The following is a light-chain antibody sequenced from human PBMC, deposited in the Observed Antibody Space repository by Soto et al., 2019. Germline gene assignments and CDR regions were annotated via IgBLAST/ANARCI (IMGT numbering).Light chain of an antibody. CDR1: QSVGSSY. J-gene: IGKJ3*01. CDR3: QKRSNWPPT. CDR2: DAS. V-gene: IGKV3-11*01. Sequence: EIVLTQSPGTMSLSPGGRSTLSCMASQSVGSSYLAWYQQKPGQAPRLLIYDASNRATGIPARFSGSGSGTDFTLTISSLEPEDFAVYYCQKRSNWPPTFGTGKKVD.